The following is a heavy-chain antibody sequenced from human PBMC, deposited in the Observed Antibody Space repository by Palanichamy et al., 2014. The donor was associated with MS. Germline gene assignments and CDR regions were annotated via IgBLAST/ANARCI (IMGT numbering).Heavy chain of an antibody. J-gene: IGHJ6*02. D-gene: IGHD2-2*01. CDR2: IWYDGSNK. V-gene: IGHV3-33*01. CDR1: GFTFRSYG. CDR3: GFCSSISCSDSYYYYGMDV. Sequence: QVQLVESGGGVVQAGRSLRLSCAASGFTFRSYGMHWVRQAPGKGLEWVAVIWYDGSNKYYADSVKGRFTISRDNSKKTLYLQMNSLRVEDTAVYYCGFCSSISCSDSYYYYGMDVWGQGTTVTVSS.